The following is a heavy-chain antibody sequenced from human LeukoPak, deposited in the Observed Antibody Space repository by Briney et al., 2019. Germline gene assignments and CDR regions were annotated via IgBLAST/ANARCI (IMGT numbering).Heavy chain of an antibody. D-gene: IGHD6-13*01. Sequence: GWSLRLSCAASGFTFSSYGMHWVRQAPGKGLEWVAFIRFDGRTIYYADSVKGRFTISRDNSKNTLYLQMNSLRAEDTGVYYCAKAVGYSSSYLGYWGQGSLVTVSS. V-gene: IGHV3-30*02. CDR1: GFTFSSYG. CDR2: IRFDGRTI. CDR3: AKAVGYSSSYLGY. J-gene: IGHJ4*02.